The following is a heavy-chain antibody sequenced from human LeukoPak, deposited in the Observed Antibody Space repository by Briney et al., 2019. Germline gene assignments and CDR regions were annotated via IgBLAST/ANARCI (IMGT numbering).Heavy chain of an antibody. V-gene: IGHV3-21*01. CDR3: ARSSSSWYFYFDY. CDR2: ISSSSTYI. Sequence: GGSLRLSCAASGFTFSGYSMNWVRQAPGKGLEWVSSISSSSTYIYYADSLKGRFTNSRDNAKNSLYLQMNSLRAEDTAVYYCARSSSSWYFYFDYWGQGTLVTVSS. J-gene: IGHJ4*02. D-gene: IGHD6-13*01. CDR1: GFTFSGYS.